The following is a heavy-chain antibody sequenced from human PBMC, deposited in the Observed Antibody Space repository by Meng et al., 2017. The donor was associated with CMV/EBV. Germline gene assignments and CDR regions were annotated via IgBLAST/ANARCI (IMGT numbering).Heavy chain of an antibody. CDR1: GYTFTSYD. CDR3: ARGDYDFWSGYYTRIHGWFDP. V-gene: IGHV1-8*03. CDR2: MNPNSGNT. Sequence: ASVQVSCKASGYTFTSYDINWVRQATGQGLEWMGWMNPNSGNTGDAQKFQGKVTITRNTSISTAYMELSSLRSDDTAVYYCARGDYDFWSGYYTRIHGWFDPWGQGTLVTVSS. J-gene: IGHJ5*02. D-gene: IGHD3-3*01.